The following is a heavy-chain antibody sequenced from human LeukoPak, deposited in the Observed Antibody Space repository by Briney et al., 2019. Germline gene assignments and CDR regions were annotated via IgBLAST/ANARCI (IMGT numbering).Heavy chain of an antibody. J-gene: IGHJ4*02. V-gene: IGHV3-33*01. CDR3: ARVGVKTSVGSGSPIPPFDY. Sequence: GGSLRLSCAASGFTFSSYGMHWVRQAPGKGLEWVAVIWYDGSNKYYADSVKGRLTISRDNSKNTLYLQMNSLRAEDTAVYYCARVGVKTSVGSGSPIPPFDYWGQGTLVTVSS. CDR2: IWYDGSNK. CDR1: GFTFSSYG. D-gene: IGHD3-10*01.